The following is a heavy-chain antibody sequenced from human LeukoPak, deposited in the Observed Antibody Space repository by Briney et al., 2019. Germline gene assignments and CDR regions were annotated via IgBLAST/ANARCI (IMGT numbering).Heavy chain of an antibody. CDR1: GYTFTGYY. J-gene: IGHJ4*02. Sequence: ASVKVSCKASGYTFTGYYMHWVRQAPGQGLEWMGWINPNSGGTNYAQKFQGRVTMTRGTSISTAYMELSRLRSDDTAVYYCVRSGSPHLDLPGYWGQGTLVTVSS. CDR3: VRSGSPHLDLPGY. D-gene: IGHD3-10*01. V-gene: IGHV1-2*02. CDR2: INPNSGGT.